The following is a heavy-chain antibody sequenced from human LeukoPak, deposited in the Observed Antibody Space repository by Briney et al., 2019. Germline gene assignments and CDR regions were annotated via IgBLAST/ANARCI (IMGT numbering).Heavy chain of an antibody. CDR2: IKEDGSEK. CDR3: ARDALRRDDY. D-gene: IGHD4-17*01. CDR1: GFTFSTYW. Sequence: PGGSLRLSCAASGFTFSTYWMTWVRQAPGKGQEWVANIKEDGSEKNYVDSVKGRFTISRDNAKNSLYLHMNSLRAEDTALYYCARDALRRDDYWGQGTLVTVSS. V-gene: IGHV3-7*04. J-gene: IGHJ4*02.